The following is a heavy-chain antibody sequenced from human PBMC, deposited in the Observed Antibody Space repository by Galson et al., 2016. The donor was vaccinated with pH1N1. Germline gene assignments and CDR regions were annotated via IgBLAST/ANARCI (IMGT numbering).Heavy chain of an antibody. J-gene: IGHJ4*02. D-gene: IGHD3-22*01. V-gene: IGHV2-70*04. CDR1: GFSLSTIGMR. Sequence: PALVKPTQTLTLTCTLSGFSLSTIGMRVSWIRQPPGKALEWLARMDWDDNKAYKTSLKNRLAISKDSSKNQVVLTMTNVDPVDTATYYCARNYYDSRGIYVSLDYWGLGTLVTVSS. CDR3: ARNYYDSRGIYVSLDY. CDR2: MDWDDNK.